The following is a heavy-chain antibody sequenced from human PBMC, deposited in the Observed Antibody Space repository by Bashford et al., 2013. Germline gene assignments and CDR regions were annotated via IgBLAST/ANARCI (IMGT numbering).Heavy chain of an antibody. D-gene: IGHD1/OR15-1a*01. J-gene: IGHJ5*02. CDR1: GYTFTDFY. V-gene: IGHV1-2*04. Sequence: VASVKVSCRASGYTFTDFYIHWVRQAPGQGLEWMGWINPNSGGRKYAQKFQNWVTMTRDTSISTAYMEVSRLRSDDTAVYYCARGGTWQFDPWGQGTLVTVSS. CDR3: ARGGTWQFDP. CDR2: INPNSGGR.